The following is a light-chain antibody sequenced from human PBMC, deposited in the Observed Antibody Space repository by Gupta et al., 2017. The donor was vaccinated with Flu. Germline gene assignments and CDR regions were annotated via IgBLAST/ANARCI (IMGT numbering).Light chain of an antibody. CDR3: RQDDNYPWT. CDR2: GAS. CDR1: QVIRND. V-gene: IGKV1-6*01. Sequence: AIQLTQSPSSLSASVGDRVAITCRASQVIRNDLGWYQQKPGKAPKLLIYGASTLQSGVPSRFSGSGSDTDFTLTISSLQPEDFATYYCRQDDNYPWTFGQGTKVEI. J-gene: IGKJ1*01.